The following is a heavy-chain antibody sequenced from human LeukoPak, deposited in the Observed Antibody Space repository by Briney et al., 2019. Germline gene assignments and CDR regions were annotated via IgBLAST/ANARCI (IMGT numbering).Heavy chain of an antibody. V-gene: IGHV3-30-3*01. D-gene: IGHD2-21*02. CDR1: GFTFSSYA. J-gene: IGHJ4*02. CDR3: VGTYCGGDCYSSFGY. Sequence: GGSLRLSCAASGFTFSSYAMHWVRQAPGKGLEWVAVISYDGSNKYYADSVKGRFTIPRDNSKNTLYLQMNSLRAEDTAVYYCVGTYCGGDCYSSFGYWGQGTLVTVSS. CDR2: ISYDGSNK.